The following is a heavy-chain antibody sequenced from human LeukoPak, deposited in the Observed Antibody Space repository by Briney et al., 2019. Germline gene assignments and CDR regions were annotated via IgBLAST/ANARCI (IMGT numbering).Heavy chain of an antibody. J-gene: IGHJ6*01. CDR2: IYYSGST. CDR3: ATTDKNRYYINV. Sequence: SETLCLTCTVSGGSISSYYWSWIRQPPGKVLEWIGYIYYSGSTNYNPSLKSRVTISVDTSKNQFSLKLSSVTAADTAVYFCATTDKNRYYINVWGPGTTVIVSS. D-gene: IGHD2-21*01. CDR1: GGSISSYY. V-gene: IGHV4-59*01.